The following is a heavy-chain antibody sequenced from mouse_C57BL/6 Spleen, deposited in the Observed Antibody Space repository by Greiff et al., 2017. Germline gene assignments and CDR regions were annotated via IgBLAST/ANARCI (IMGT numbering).Heavy chain of an antibody. Sequence: QVQLQQPGAELVKPGASVKLSCKASGYTFTSYWMHWVKQRPGQGLEWIGMIHPNSGSTNYNEKFKSKATLTVDKSSSTASMQLSSLTSEYSAVYDCARCQYSNFYAMDYWGQGTSVTVSS. D-gene: IGHD2-5*01. CDR2: IHPNSGST. CDR3: ARCQYSNFYAMDY. CDR1: GYTFTSYW. V-gene: IGHV1-64*01. J-gene: IGHJ4*01.